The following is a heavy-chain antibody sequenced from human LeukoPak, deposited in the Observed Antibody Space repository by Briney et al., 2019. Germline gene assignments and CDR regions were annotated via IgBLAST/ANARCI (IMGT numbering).Heavy chain of an antibody. J-gene: IGHJ4*02. D-gene: IGHD5-24*01. Sequence: GGSLRLSCEASGFIFTTYTIHWVRQAPGKGLEWVANIKQDGSKKSYVDSVKGRFTISRDNAKNSLYLQMNSLRAEDTAIYYCTRVGYIDEGIDYWGQGTLVTVSS. CDR1: GFIFTTYT. CDR3: TRVGYIDEGIDY. CDR2: IKQDGSKK. V-gene: IGHV3-7*04.